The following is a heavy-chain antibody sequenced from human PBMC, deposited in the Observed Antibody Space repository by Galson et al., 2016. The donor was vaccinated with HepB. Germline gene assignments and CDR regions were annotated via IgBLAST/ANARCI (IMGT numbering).Heavy chain of an antibody. J-gene: IGHJ3*02. V-gene: IGHV4-31*03. CDR3: ARVLTRYFGEIDI. CDR1: GVSISSGGYY. CDR2: SYYSGST. D-gene: IGHD2/OR15-2a*01. Sequence: TLSLTCTVSGVSISSGGYYWGWIRQHPGKGLEWIAYSYYSGSTYYNPSLKSRVTIAVDASTDQFSLKLSSVTAADSAVYYFARVLTRYFGEIDIWGQGTMVTVSS.